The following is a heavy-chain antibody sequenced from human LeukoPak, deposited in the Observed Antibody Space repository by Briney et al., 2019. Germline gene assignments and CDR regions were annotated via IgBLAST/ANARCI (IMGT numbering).Heavy chain of an antibody. CDR2: IKQDGSEK. D-gene: IGHD3-22*01. CDR3: ARHPHYYDSGGSFVSGVDY. V-gene: IGHV3-7*01. CDR1: GFTFSSFW. J-gene: IGHJ4*02. Sequence: GGSLRLSCAASGFTFSSFWMSWVRQPPGKGLEWVANIKQDGSEKYYVDSVKGRFTISRDNAKNSLFLQMNSLTVEDTAVYYCARHPHYYDSGGSFVSGVDYWGQGTLVTVSS.